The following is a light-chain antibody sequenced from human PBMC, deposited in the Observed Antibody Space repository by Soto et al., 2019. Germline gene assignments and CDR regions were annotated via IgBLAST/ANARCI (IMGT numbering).Light chain of an antibody. J-gene: IGKJ2*01. CDR1: QSLVNSDGTTY. CDR2: KVS. V-gene: IGKV2-30*01. Sequence: DVVMTQSPLSLPVTVGQPASISCRSSQSLVNSDGTTYLSWLQQRPGHSPRRLIYKVSNRDSGVPDRFSGSGSGTDFTLKISRVEAEDVGIYYCMQGTHWPRTIGQGTQLEIK. CDR3: MQGTHWPRT.